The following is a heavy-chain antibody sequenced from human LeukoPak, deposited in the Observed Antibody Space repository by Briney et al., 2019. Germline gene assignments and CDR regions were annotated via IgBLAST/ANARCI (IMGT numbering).Heavy chain of an antibody. CDR2: ISGSGGST. D-gene: IGHD3-22*01. J-gene: IGHJ4*02. CDR3: AKSITMIVVVTEL. CDR1: GFRFSNYA. V-gene: IGHV3-23*01. Sequence: SGGSLRLSCEASGFRFSNYAMHWVRRAPGKGLEWVSAISGSGGSTYYGDSVKGRFTISRDNSKNTLYLQMNSLRAEDTAVYYCAKSITMIVVVTELWGQGTLVTVSS.